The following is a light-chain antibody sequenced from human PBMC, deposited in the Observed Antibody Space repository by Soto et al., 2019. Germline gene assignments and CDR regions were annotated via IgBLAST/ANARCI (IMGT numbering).Light chain of an antibody. V-gene: IGKV1-5*03. CDR3: KQYVTAFRS. J-gene: IGKJ1*01. CDR1: QSISSW. CDR2: KAS. Sequence: DIQMPQSPSTLSASVGDRVTITCRASQSISSWLAWYQQKPGTAPKLLIYKASSLQSGVPSRFSGSGSGTEFTLTISSLQPDEFATYYCKQYVTAFRSVGQGTKVDIK.